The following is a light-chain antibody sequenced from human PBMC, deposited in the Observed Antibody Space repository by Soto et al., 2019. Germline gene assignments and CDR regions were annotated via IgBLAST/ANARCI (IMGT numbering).Light chain of an antibody. Sequence: DIQMTQSPSSLSASVGDRVTITCRASESISTWLAWYQQKPGKAPKLLIYGASSLESGVPPRFSGDGSETDFTLTISSLQRDDFGTYYCQQYSRLWSFGQGTKVDI. J-gene: IGKJ1*01. CDR1: ESISTW. V-gene: IGKV1-5*03. CDR3: QQYSRLWS. CDR2: GAS.